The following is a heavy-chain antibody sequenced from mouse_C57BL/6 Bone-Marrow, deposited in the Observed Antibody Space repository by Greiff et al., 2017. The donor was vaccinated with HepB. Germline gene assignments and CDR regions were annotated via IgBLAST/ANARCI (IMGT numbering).Heavy chain of an antibody. CDR3: ARQGTTVVAPLGFDV. V-gene: IGHV5-12*01. D-gene: IGHD1-1*01. CDR2: ISNGGGST. Sequence: EVMLVESGGGLVQPGGSLKLSCAASGFTFSDYYMYWVRQTPEKRLEWVAYISNGGGSTYYPDTVKGRFTISRDNAKNTLYLQMSRLKSEDTAMYYCARQGTTVVAPLGFDVWGTGTTVTVSS. CDR1: GFTFSDYY. J-gene: IGHJ1*03.